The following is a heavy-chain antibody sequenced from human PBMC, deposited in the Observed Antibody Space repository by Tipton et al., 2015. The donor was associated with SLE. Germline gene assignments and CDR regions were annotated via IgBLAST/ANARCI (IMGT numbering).Heavy chain of an antibody. CDR2: IYYSGST. Sequence: TLSLTCTVSGGSISSDGYYWSWIRQHPGKGLEWIGYIYYSGSTYYNPSLKSRIAISVDTSKNQFSLELTSVTAADTAVYYCARDWGTGGGRWFDPWGQGTLVTVSS. CDR1: GGSISSDGYY. CDR3: ARDWGTGGGRWFDP. D-gene: IGHD7-27*01. V-gene: IGHV4-31*03. J-gene: IGHJ5*02.